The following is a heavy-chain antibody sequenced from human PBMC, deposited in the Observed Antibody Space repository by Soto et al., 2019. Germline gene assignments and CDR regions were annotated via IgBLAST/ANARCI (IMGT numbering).Heavy chain of an antibody. Sequence: QVQLVQSGAEVKKPGASVKVSCKASGYTFTSYDINWVRQATGQGLEWMGWMNPNSGKTGYAQKFQGRLTMTRNTSISTAYMELSSLTSEDTAVYSCARATPFDSYYYMDVWGKGTTVTVSS. J-gene: IGHJ6*03. CDR2: MNPNSGKT. CDR3: ARATPFDSYYYMDV. V-gene: IGHV1-8*01. CDR1: GYTFTSYD.